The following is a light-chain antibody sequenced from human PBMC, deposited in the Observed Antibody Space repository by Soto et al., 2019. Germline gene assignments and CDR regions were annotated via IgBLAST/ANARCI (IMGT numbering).Light chain of an antibody. Sequence: DIQMTQSPSSLSASVGDRVTITCRVSQSISSYLNWYQQKPGKAPKLLIYAASSLQSGVPSRFSGSGSGTDFTLTISSLQPEDFATYYCQQSYSTLHTFGQGTKVDIK. CDR3: QQSYSTLHT. CDR1: QSISSY. CDR2: AAS. V-gene: IGKV1-39*01. J-gene: IGKJ2*01.